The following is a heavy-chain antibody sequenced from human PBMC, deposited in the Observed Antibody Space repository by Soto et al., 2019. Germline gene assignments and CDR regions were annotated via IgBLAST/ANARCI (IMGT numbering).Heavy chain of an antibody. CDR1: GGSFSGYF. CDR2: ANDRGSR. J-gene: IGHJ4*02. D-gene: IGHD3-22*01. CDR3: ARGLYDSSGYYSEYYFDY. V-gene: IGHV4-34*01. Sequence: KPSETLSLTCGVYGGSFSGYFWSWLRQSPGKGLEWLAEANDRGSRNYNPSLKSRVTISVDTSKNQFSLKLSSVTAADTAVYYCARGLYDSSGYYSEYYFDYWGQGTLVTVSS.